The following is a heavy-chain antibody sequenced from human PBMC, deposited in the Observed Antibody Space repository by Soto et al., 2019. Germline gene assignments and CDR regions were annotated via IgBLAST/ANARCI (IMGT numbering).Heavy chain of an antibody. CDR1: GASMTNYH. V-gene: IGHV4-4*07. CDR2: GSGTGSP. Sequence: QVQLQESGPGVVKPSETLSLTCTVSGASMTNYHWNWVRQSAGGGLESIGRGSGTGSPDYNPSLKSRVTVSLDWSAHQFSLKLTSVNAADTAVYYCARAYWHHTWGSSPAAFDPWGQGTLVIVSS. D-gene: IGHD3-16*01. CDR3: ARAYWHHTWGSSPAAFDP. J-gene: IGHJ5*02.